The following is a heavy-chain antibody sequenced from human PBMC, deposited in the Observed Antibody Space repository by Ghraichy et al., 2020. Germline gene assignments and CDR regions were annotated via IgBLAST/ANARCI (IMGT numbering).Heavy chain of an antibody. CDR2: IYYSGST. CDR1: GGSISRSSYY. Sequence: SETLSLTCTVSGGSISRSSYYWGWIRQPPGKGLEWIGSIYYSGSTFRNPSLKSRVTISVDTSKNQFSPRLTSVTAADTAVYYCARHVADSSWYSYYFDYWGQGTLVTVSS. J-gene: IGHJ4*02. CDR3: ARHVADSSWYSYYFDY. D-gene: IGHD3-22*01. V-gene: IGHV4-39*01.